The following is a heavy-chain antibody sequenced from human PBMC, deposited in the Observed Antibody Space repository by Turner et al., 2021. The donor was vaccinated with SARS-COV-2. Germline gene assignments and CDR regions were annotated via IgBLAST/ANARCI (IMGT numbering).Heavy chain of an antibody. V-gene: IGHV3-9*01. J-gene: IGHJ2*01. CDR1: GFTFDDYA. Sequence: EEQLVEAGGGLVQRGRLRRLSGVVSGFTFDDYAMHWVRQAPGKGLEWVSGITWISGGMYYADSVKGRFTISRDNAKNSLILQINSLSAEYTAFYYCTRDLDHLATNYFDLWGRGTLVTVSP. D-gene: IGHD3-9*01. CDR2: ITWISGGM. CDR3: TRDLDHLATNYFDL.